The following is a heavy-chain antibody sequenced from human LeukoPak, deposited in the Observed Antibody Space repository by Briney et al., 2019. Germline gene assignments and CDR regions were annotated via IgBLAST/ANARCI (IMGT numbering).Heavy chain of an antibody. V-gene: IGHV1-18*01. CDR2: ISAYNGNT. CDR1: GYTFTSYG. J-gene: IGHJ3*02. CDR3: ASRGQQLVLDAFDI. D-gene: IGHD6-13*01. Sequence: ASVKGSCKASGYTFTSYGISWVRQAPGQGLEWMGWISAYNGNTNSAQKLQGRVTMTTDTSTGTAYMELRSLRSDDTAVYYCASRGQQLVLDAFDIWGQGTMVTVSS.